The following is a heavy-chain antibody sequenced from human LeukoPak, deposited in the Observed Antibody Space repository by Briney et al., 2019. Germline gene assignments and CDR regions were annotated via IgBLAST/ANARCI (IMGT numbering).Heavy chain of an antibody. J-gene: IGHJ4*02. CDR1: GFTFNSYS. CDR2: ISYDGSNK. CDR3: VREYDHGDFIVY. V-gene: IGHV3-30-3*01. Sequence: GRSLRLSFAASGFTFNSYSMHLVCQAPGKGLEWVALISYDGSNKYYADSVKGRFTISRDNSKNTLYLQMNSLRAEDKAVYYCVREYDHGDFIVYWGQGTLVTVSS. D-gene: IGHD3-10*01.